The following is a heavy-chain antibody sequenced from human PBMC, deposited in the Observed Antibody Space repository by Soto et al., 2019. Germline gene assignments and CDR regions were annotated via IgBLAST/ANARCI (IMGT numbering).Heavy chain of an antibody. Sequence: QVQLVQSGAEVKKPGSSVRVSCKASGDTFSFYSINWVRQAPGLGLEWMGRINPILSMSNYAQRFQGRVTVTADKSTSTAYMELSSLRSEDTAMYYCASSYGSGYRAFDYWGQGAPVTVSS. V-gene: IGHV1-69*02. CDR2: INPILSMS. D-gene: IGHD3-10*01. CDR3: ASSYGSGYRAFDY. J-gene: IGHJ4*02. CDR1: GDTFSFYS.